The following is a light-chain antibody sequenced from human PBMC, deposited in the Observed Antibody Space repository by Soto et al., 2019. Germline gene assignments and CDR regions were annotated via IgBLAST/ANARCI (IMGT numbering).Light chain of an antibody. CDR2: SND. V-gene: IGLV1-44*01. J-gene: IGLJ3*02. CDR3: AVWDDSLNAWV. CDR1: TSNIRSNT. Sequence: QSVLTQPPSASGTPGQSVTISCSGSTSNIRSNTVNWYQQLPGTAPKLLVYSNDQRPSGVPDRFSASKSGTSAFLAISGLQSEDEADYDCAVWDDSLNAWVFGGGTKLTVL.